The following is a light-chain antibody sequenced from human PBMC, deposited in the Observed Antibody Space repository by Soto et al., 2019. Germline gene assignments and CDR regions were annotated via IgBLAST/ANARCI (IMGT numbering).Light chain of an antibody. CDR2: KAS. CDR3: QQYNGYSPWT. V-gene: IGKV1-5*03. Sequence: DIQMTQSPSTLSASVGDRVTITCRASQSISTWLAWYQQKPGKAPNLLIYKASSLESGVPSRFSGNGSGTEFTLTISSLQPDDFASYYCQQYNGYSPWTFGQGTKVEIK. CDR1: QSISTW. J-gene: IGKJ1*01.